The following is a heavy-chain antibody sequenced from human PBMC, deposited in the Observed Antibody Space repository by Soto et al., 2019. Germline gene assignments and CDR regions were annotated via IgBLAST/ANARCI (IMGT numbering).Heavy chain of an antibody. J-gene: IGHJ6*02. CDR1: GFTFSIAW. V-gene: IGHV3-15*07. CDR3: TTGGYSGSRYGRHGMDV. Sequence: EVQLVESGGGLVKPGGSLRFSCTASGFTFSIAWLHWYRQPPGKGLEWVGRIQSKADGGTADYAEPVTGRFTISREDSENTVYPQTDSLKIEGTAIYYCTTGGYSGSRYGRHGMDVWGQGNALSVPS. D-gene: IGHD1-26*01. CDR2: IQSKADGGTA.